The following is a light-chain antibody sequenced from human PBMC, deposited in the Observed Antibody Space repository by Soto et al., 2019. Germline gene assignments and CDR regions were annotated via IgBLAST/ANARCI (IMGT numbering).Light chain of an antibody. CDR3: QQYNNWPPWT. J-gene: IGKJ1*01. Sequence: EIVMTQSPATLSVSPGERATLSCRASQSVSSNLAWYQQKPGQAPRLLIYGAATRATGIPARSSGSGSGTEFTLTISSLQSEDFAVYYCQQYNNWPPWTFGQGNKVEIK. CDR1: QSVSSN. V-gene: IGKV3-15*01. CDR2: GAA.